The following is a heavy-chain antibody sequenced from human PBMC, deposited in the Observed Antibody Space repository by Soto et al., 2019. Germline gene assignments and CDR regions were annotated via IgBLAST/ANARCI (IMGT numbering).Heavy chain of an antibody. Sequence: GGSLRLSCTVSAVCEFSFSDQYMDWVRQAPGKGLEWVGRSRNRVNNFSTAYAASVQGRFTISRDESKNTVYLQMHSLKTDDTGVYYCSRVDPSAKKPEYWYQGALVAVFS. CDR2: SRNRVNNFST. D-gene: IGHD2-15*01. CDR1: AVCEFSFSDQY. J-gene: IGHJ4*02. CDR3: SRVDPSAKKPEY. V-gene: IGHV3-72*01.